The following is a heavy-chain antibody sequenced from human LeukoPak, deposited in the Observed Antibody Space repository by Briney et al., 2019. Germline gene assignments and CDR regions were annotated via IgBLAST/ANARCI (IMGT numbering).Heavy chain of an antibody. J-gene: IGHJ4*02. CDR3: ATDRLKVGASGYFDY. CDR1: GYTLTELS. CDR2: FDPEDGET. V-gene: IGHV1-24*01. Sequence: ASVKVSCKVSGYTLTELSMHWVRQAPGKGLERMGGFDPEDGETIYAQKFQGRVTMTEDTSTDTAYMELSSLRSEDTAVYYCATDRLKVGASGYFDYWGQGTLVTVSS. D-gene: IGHD1-26*01.